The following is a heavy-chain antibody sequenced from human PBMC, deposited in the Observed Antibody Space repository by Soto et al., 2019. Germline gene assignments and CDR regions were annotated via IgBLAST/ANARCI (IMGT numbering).Heavy chain of an antibody. Sequence: SETLSLTCTVSGGSISTGDYYWSCIRQPPGKGLESIGYIYDSGRTYYNTSLKSGVTISVDTSKNQFSLKLSSVTAADTAAYYCARDRVPVRRWSDNWGKATLVTVSS. CDR2: IYDSGRT. D-gene: IGHD2-2*01. V-gene: IGHV4-30-4*01. CDR3: ARDRVPVRRWSDN. CDR1: GGSISTGDYY. J-gene: IGHJ5*02.